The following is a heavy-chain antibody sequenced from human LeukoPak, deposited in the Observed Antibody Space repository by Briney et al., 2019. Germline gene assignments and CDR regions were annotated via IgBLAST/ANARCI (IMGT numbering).Heavy chain of an antibody. CDR3: ARNREGWGDPFGY. J-gene: IGHJ4*02. CDR2: IYNSGNT. CDR1: GGSISSGSYY. D-gene: IGHD3-16*01. V-gene: IGHV4-61*10. Sequence: SETLSLTCTVSGGSISSGSYYWNWIRQPAGKGLEWIGRIYNSGNTNYNPSLKSRVTISVDTSKNQFSLKLTSVTAADTAVYYCARNREGWGDPFGYWGQGTLVTVSS.